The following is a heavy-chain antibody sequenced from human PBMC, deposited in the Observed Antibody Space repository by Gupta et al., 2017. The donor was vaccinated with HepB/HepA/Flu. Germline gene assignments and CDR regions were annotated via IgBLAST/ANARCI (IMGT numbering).Heavy chain of an antibody. CDR2: IYPSDSDT. Sequence: EVQLVQSGAEVKKPGESLKISCKGSGYSFTSYWIGWVRKMPGKGLEWMGIIYPSDSDTRYSPSFQGQVTISADKAISTAYLQWSRLKASDTAMYYCARWYYYDSSGYQAYFDYWGQGTLVTVPS. J-gene: IGHJ4*02. V-gene: IGHV5-51*01. CDR3: ARWYYYDSSGYQAYFDY. CDR1: GYSFTSYW. D-gene: IGHD3-22*01.